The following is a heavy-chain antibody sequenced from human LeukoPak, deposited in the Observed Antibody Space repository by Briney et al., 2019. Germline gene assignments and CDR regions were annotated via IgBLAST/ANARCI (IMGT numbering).Heavy chain of an antibody. CDR1: GFTFSSYW. CDR3: ARDDAAVLYSSSWFLDY. J-gene: IGHJ4*02. CDR2: INWNGGST. D-gene: IGHD6-13*01. V-gene: IGHV3-20*04. Sequence: GGSLRLSCAASGFTFSSYWMHWVRQAPGKGLEWVSGINWNGGSTGYADSVKGRFTISRDNAKNSLYLQMNSLRAEDTALYYCARDDAAVLYSSSWFLDYWGQGTLVTVSS.